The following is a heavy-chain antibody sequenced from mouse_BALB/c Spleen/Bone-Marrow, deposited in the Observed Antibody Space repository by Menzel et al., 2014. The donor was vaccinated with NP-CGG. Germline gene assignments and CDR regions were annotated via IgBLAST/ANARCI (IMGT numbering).Heavy chain of an antibody. CDR2: INPSNGGT. V-gene: IGHV1S81*02. CDR1: GHTFTSYY. J-gene: IGHJ3*01. D-gene: IGHD2-4*01. CDR3: TRGDDYDEEFAY. Sequence: QVQLQQSGAELVKPGASVKLSCKASGHTFTSYYMYWVKQRPGQGLEWIGGINPSNGGTNFNEKFKSKATLTVDKSSSTAYMQLSSLTSEDSAVYYCTRGDDYDEEFAYWGQGTLVTVSA.